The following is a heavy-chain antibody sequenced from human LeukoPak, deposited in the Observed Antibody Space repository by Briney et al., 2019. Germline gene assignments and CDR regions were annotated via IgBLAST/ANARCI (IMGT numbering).Heavy chain of an antibody. CDR2: INNKSGGT. D-gene: IGHD5-24*01. Sequence: ASVKVSCKASGYTFTGYYMHWVRQAPGQGGEWMGWINNKSGGTNYAQKLQGRVTMTRDTSIINPYMELNRLRSDDTAVYYCAREGESEMATNFDYWGQGTLVPVSS. CDR3: AREGESEMATNFDY. CDR1: GYTFTGYY. J-gene: IGHJ4*02. V-gene: IGHV1-2*02.